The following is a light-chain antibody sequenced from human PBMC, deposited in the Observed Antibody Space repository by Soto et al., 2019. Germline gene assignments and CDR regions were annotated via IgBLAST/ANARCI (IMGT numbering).Light chain of an antibody. J-gene: IGLJ1*01. CDR2: DVS. V-gene: IGLV2-14*01. CDR3: SPYKSSNTLYV. CDR1: TSDGGDYNL. Sequence: HCARTRPASVTGSRGRSIAICCTGTTSDGGDYNLVSWYQQHAGKAPKLMLYDVSHRPSGISDRFSASQSGNTASLPISGLQAEDEADYYCSPYKSSNTLYVFGTGTKVTVL.